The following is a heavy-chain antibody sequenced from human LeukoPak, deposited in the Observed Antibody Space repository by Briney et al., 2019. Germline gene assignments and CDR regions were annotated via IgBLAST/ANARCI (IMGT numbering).Heavy chain of an antibody. D-gene: IGHD3-10*01. Sequence: SETLSLTCAVYGGSFSGYYWSWIRQPPGKGLEWIGEINHSGSTNYNPSLKSRVTISVDTSKNQFSLKLSSVTAADTAVYYCARPYGSGISYYMDVWGKGTTVTVSS. CDR3: ARPYGSGISYYMDV. J-gene: IGHJ6*03. V-gene: IGHV4-34*01. CDR2: INHSGST. CDR1: GGSFSGYY.